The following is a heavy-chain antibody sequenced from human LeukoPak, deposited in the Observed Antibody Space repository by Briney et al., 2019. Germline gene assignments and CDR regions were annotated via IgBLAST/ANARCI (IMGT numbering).Heavy chain of an antibody. J-gene: IGHJ4*02. V-gene: IGHV5-51*01. CDR1: GYSFTSYW. D-gene: IGHD1-1*01. CDR3: ARQPSAVSTDLFDY. CDR2: IYPGDSDT. Sequence: GESLKISCKGSGYSFTSYWIGWVRQMPGKGLEWMGIIYPGDSDTRYSPSFQGQVTVSADKSISTAYLQWSSLKASDTAMYYCARQPSAVSTDLFDYWGQGTLITVSS.